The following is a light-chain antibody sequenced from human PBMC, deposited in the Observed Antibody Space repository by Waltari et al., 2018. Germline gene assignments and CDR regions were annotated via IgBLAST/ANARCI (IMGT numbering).Light chain of an antibody. V-gene: IGLV3-1*01. CDR3: QAWDSSTVV. J-gene: IGLJ2*01. Sequence: SYELTQPPSVSVSPGPTASITCSGDKLGDKYACWYQQKPGQSPVLVIYQDSKRPSGIPERFSGSNSGNTATLTISGTRAMDEADYYCQAWDSSTVVFGGGTKLTVL. CDR1: KLGDKY. CDR2: QDS.